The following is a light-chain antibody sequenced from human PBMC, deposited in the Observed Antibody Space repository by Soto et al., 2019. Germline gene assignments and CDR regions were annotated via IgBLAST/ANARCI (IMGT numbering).Light chain of an antibody. J-gene: IGLJ1*01. CDR2: EVS. CDR1: SSNVGGYNY. Sequence: QSVLTQPASVSGSPGQSITISCTGTSSNVGGYNYVSWYQQHPGKAPKLMIYEVSNRPSGVSNRFSGSKSGNTASLTISVLQAEDEADYYCSSYTISSTLYVFGTGTELTVL. V-gene: IGLV2-14*01. CDR3: SSYTISSTLYV.